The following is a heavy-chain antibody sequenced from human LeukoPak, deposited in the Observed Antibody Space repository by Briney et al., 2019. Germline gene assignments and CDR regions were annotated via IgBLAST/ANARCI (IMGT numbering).Heavy chain of an antibody. J-gene: IGHJ4*02. CDR2: FSTYNGNT. CDR3: ARDLGPEYYDILTGYYWVY. Sequence: EASVKVSCKASGYTFTSYGISGVRKAPGQGLECMGWFSTYNGNTNYQQTLQGRSTITTNTSTSTAYMELRRLRSDDTAVYYWARDLGPEYYDILTGYYWVYWGQGTLVTVSS. D-gene: IGHD3-9*01. CDR1: GYTFTSYG. V-gene: IGHV1-18*01.